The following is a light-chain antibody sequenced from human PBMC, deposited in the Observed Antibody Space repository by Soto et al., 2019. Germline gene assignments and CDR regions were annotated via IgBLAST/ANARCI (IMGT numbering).Light chain of an antibody. J-gene: IGKJ1*01. Sequence: VKMKQSASTVSASLEDRVTITCRASESIRTWLAWYQHQPGKAPKFLIYDASSLESGVPSRFSGSGSGTEFTLTISILQPDDFAPYFCQQYHNYPSTFGQGTKLDI. CDR3: QQYHNYPST. CDR2: DAS. CDR1: ESIRTW. V-gene: IGKV1-5*01.